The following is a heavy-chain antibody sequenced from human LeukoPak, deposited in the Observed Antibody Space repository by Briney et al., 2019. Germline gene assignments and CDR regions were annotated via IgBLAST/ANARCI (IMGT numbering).Heavy chain of an antibody. CDR1: GGSISSGGYS. J-gene: IGHJ4*02. CDR3: ARHYSSSWHAPYFDY. Sequence: SQTLSLTCAVSGGSISSGGYSWSWIRQPPGKGLEWIGYFYYSGSTDYNPSLKSRVTISVDSSKNQFSLKVSSVTAADTAVYYCARHYSSSWHAPYFDYWGQGTLVTVSS. V-gene: IGHV4-30-4*07. CDR2: FYYSGST. D-gene: IGHD6-13*01.